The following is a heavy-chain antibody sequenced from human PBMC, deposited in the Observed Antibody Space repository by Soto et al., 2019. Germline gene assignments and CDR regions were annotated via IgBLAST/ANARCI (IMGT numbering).Heavy chain of an antibody. CDR3: VKMQFEY. CDR2: ISISGSST. Sequence: EVQLLESGGGSVQPGGSLRLSCAASGFTFKSYAMSWVRQAPGKGPEWVSTISISGSSTYYADSVKGRFTISRDNSKNALSLQMNSLRAEDTAVYYCVKMQFEYWGQGTLVTVSS. J-gene: IGHJ4*02. CDR1: GFTFKSYA. V-gene: IGHV3-23*01.